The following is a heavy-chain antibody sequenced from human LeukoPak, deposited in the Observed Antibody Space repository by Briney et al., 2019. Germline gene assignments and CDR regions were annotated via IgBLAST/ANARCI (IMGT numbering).Heavy chain of an antibody. D-gene: IGHD3-22*01. V-gene: IGHV3-21*01. CDR2: ISSSSSYI. CDR3: ARGVNYYDSSGYYPFDY. CDR1: GFTFSSYS. J-gene: IGHJ4*02. Sequence: PGGSLRLSCAASGFTFSSYSMNWVRQAPGKGLEWVSSISSSSSYIYYADSVKGRFTISRDNAKNSLCLQMNSLRAEDTAVYYCARGVNYYDSSGYYPFDYWGQGTLVTVSS.